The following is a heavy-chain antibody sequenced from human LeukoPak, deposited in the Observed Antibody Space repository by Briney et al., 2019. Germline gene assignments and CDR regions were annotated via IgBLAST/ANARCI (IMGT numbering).Heavy chain of an antibody. CDR3: ASFIAARPGWYFDY. Sequence: SVKVSCKASGGTFSSYAISWVRQAPGQGLEWMGGIIPIFGTANYAQKFQGRVTITTDESTSTAYMELSSLRSEHTAVYYYASFIAARPGWYFDYWGQGTLVTVSS. CDR1: GGTFSSYA. D-gene: IGHD6-6*01. CDR2: IIPIFGTA. J-gene: IGHJ4*02. V-gene: IGHV1-69*05.